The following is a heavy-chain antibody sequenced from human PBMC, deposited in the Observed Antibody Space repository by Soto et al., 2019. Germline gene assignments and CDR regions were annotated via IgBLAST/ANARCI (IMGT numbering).Heavy chain of an antibody. V-gene: IGHV2-26*01. Sequence: QVTLKEPGPVLVKPTETLTLTCTVSGFSLSNARMGVSWIRQPPGKALEWLAHIFSNDEKSYSTSLKSRLTISKDTSKSQVVLTMTNMDPVDTATYYCARMVGTDSSGYYYYYGMDVWGQGTTVTVSS. CDR2: IFSNDEK. CDR3: ARMVGTDSSGYYYYYGMDV. D-gene: IGHD3-22*01. J-gene: IGHJ6*02. CDR1: GFSLSNARMG.